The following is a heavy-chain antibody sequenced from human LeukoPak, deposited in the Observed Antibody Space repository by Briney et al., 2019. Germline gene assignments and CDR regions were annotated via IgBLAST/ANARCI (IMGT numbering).Heavy chain of an antibody. CDR3: VVTTRSRSFDY. D-gene: IGHD1-1*01. V-gene: IGHV3-7*01. J-gene: IGHJ4*02. Sequence: GGSLRLWCAASGFSFCTHLMRWVRQAPGKGVGGVASIKQDGSEKKYGDSVKGRFSVSRDNAENSLFLQMDSLRAEDTAFYYCVVTTRSRSFDYWGQGTLVTVSS. CDR1: GFSFCTHL. CDR2: IKQDGSEK.